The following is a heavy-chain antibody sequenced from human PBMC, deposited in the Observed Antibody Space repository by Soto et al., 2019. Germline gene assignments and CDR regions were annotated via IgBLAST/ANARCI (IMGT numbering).Heavy chain of an antibody. CDR2: IYHSGST. Sequence: SETLSLTCAVSGGSIISGGYSWSWIRQPPGKGLEWIGYIYHSGSTYYNPSLKSRVTISVDRSKNQFSLKLSSVTAADTAVYYCARTTTYYDILTGNYYYYGMDVWGQGTTVTVSS. J-gene: IGHJ6*02. V-gene: IGHV4-30-2*01. CDR3: ARTTTYYDILTGNYYYYGMDV. CDR1: GGSIISGGYS. D-gene: IGHD3-9*01.